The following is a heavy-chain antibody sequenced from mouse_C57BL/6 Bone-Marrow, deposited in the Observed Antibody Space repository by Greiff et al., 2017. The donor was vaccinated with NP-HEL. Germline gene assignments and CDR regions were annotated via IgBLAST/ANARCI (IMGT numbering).Heavy chain of an antibody. CDR3: AEDSAVYYCADALGY. Sequence: QVHVKQSGPDLARPWASVKISCQASYTFSRRLHFAFRDPNYWMQWVKQRPGQGLAWIGAIYPGNGVTSYIQKFKDKAKFTADISFSTAYMQLSSLTAEDSAVYYCADALGYWGQGTTVTVSS. CDR2: GQGLAWIG. J-gene: IGHJ2*01. V-gene: IGHV1-87*01. CDR1: YTFS.